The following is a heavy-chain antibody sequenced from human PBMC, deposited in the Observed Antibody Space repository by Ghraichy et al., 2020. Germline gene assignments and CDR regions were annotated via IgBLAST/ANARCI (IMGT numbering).Heavy chain of an antibody. CDR2: ISGSGGST. CDR1: GFTFSSYA. D-gene: IGHD1-26*01. J-gene: IGHJ6*02. V-gene: IGHV3-23*01. Sequence: GGSLRLSFAASGFTFSSYAMSWVRQAPGKGLEWVSAISGSGGSTYYADSVKGRFTISRDNSKNTLYLQMNSLRAEDTAVYYCAKGVGYYYYGMDVWGQGTTVTVSS. CDR3: AKGVGYYYYGMDV.